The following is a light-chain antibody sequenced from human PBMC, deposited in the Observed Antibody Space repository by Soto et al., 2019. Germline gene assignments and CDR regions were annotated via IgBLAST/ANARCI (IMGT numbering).Light chain of an antibody. J-gene: IGLJ3*02. CDR1: SSDVGAYKY. Sequence: QSALTQPPSASGSPGQSVTISCTGTSSDVGAYKYVSWYQQYPGKAPKLMIYEVSKRPSGVPDRFSGSKSGNTASLTVSGLXAEXXADYYCTSYAGSNIWVFGGGTKLTVL. CDR3: TSYAGSNIWV. V-gene: IGLV2-8*01. CDR2: EVS.